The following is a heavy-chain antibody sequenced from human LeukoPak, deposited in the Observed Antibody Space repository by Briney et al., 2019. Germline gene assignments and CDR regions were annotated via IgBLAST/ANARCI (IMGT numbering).Heavy chain of an antibody. J-gene: IGHJ6*03. CDR1: GGSISSYY. Sequence: SETLSLTCTVSGGSISSYYWSWIRQPAGKGLEWIGRIYTSGSTNYNPSLKSRVTMSVDTSKNQFSLKLSSVTAADTAVYYCARAHSSSRSRYYYYYMDVWGKGTTVTVSS. CDR3: ARAHSSSRSRYYYYYMDV. D-gene: IGHD6-6*01. CDR2: IYTSGST. V-gene: IGHV4-4*07.